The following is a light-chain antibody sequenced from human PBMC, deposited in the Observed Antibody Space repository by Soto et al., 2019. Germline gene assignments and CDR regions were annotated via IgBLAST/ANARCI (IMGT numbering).Light chain of an antibody. V-gene: IGKV3-11*01. CDR2: DAS. CDR1: QSVSSY. J-gene: IGKJ1*01. CDR3: QQRSNSPRT. Sequence: EIVLTQSPATLSLSPGERATLSCRASQSVSSYLAWYQQKPGQAPRLLIYDASNRATGIPARFGGSGSWTDFTLTISSLEPEDFAVYYCQQRSNSPRTFGQGTTVEIK.